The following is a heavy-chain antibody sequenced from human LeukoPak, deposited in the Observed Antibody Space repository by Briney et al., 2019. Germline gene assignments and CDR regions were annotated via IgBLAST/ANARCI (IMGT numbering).Heavy chain of an antibody. CDR2: INHSGST. CDR1: GGSSSGYY. CDR3: ARRSMTTVTKFDY. V-gene: IGHV4-34*01. Sequence: SETLSLTCAVYGGSSSGYYWSWIRQPPGKGLEWIGEINHSGSTNYNPSLKSRVTISVDTSKNQFSLKLSSVTAADTAVYYCARRSMTTVTKFDYWGQGTLVTVSS. D-gene: IGHD4-17*01. J-gene: IGHJ4*02.